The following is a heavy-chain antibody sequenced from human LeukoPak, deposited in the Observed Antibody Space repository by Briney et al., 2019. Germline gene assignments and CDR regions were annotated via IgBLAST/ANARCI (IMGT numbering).Heavy chain of an antibody. V-gene: IGHV4-61*02. CDR2: IYTSGST. CDR1: GGSISSGSYY. J-gene: IGHJ5*02. D-gene: IGHD5-12*01. CDR3: ARHDSGYSP. Sequence: PSETLSLTCTVSGGSISSGSYYWSWIRQPAGKGLEWIGRIYTSGSTNYNPSLKSRVTISVDTSKNQFSLKLNSVTAADTAVYYCARHDSGYSPWGQGTLVTVSS.